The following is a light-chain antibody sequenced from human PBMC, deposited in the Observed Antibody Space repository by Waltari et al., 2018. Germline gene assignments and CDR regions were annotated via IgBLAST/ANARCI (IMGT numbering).Light chain of an antibody. Sequence: QSALTQPPSVSGPPGQSVTISCTGTSSDVGSYNRVSWYQQFPGTAPNLMIYEVSNRPSGVPDRFSGSKSGNTASLTISGLQAEDEADYYCSSFTFRSTWVFGGGTKVTIL. CDR2: EVS. J-gene: IGLJ3*02. V-gene: IGLV2-18*02. CDR1: SSDVGSYNR. CDR3: SSFTFRSTWV.